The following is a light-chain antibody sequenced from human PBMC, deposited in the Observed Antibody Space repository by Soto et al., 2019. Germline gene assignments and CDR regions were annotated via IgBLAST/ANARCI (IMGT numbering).Light chain of an antibody. V-gene: IGLV2-14*01. CDR2: EVT. Sequence: QSALTQPASVSGSPGQSIAISCTGTRSEVGAYNYVSWYQQHPGKAPTLMISEVTNRPSGVSDRFSGSKSGNTASLTISGLQAEDEADYYCSSFTSRFTFVFGTGTKLTVL. CDR3: SSFTSRFTFV. CDR1: RSEVGAYNY. J-gene: IGLJ1*01.